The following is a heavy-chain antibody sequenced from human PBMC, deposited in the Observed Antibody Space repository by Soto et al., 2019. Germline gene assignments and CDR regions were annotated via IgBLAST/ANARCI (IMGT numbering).Heavy chain of an antibody. D-gene: IGHD6-6*01. CDR1: GYTFTSYY. CDR2: INPSGGST. Sequence: GASVKVSCKASGYTFTSYYMHWVRQAPGQGLEWMGIINPSGGSTSYAQKFQGRVTMTRDTSTSTVYMELSSLRSEDTAVYYCARDQGSSRTYYYYYGMDVWGQGTTVTV. V-gene: IGHV1-46*01. CDR3: ARDQGSSRTYYYYYGMDV. J-gene: IGHJ6*02.